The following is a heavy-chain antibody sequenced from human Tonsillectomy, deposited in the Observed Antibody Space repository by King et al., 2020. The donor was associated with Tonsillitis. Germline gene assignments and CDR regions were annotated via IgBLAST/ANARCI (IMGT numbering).Heavy chain of an antibody. J-gene: IGHJ4*02. Sequence: VQLVESGGGLVKPGGSLRLSCAASGFTFSSYSMNWVRQAPGKGLEWVSSISSSSSYIYYADSVKGRFTISRDNAKNSLYLQMNSLRAEDTAVYYCARDLAYSNYYFDYWGQGTLVTVSS. D-gene: IGHD4-11*01. CDR1: GFTFSSYS. V-gene: IGHV3-21*01. CDR2: ISSSSSYI. CDR3: ARDLAYSNYYFDY.